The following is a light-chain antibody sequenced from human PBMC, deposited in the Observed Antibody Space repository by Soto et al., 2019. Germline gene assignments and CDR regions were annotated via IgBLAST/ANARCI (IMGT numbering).Light chain of an antibody. J-gene: IGKJ3*01. CDR1: QGISNF. CDR3: QQLNSYLFT. V-gene: IGKV1-9*01. CDR2: ADS. Sequence: DIQLTQSPSFLSASVGDRVTITCRARQGISNFLAWYQQKPGKAPKLLIYADSTLQSGVPSRFSGSGSGTEFTLTISSLQPEDFATYYCQQLNSYLFTFGSGTKVDIK.